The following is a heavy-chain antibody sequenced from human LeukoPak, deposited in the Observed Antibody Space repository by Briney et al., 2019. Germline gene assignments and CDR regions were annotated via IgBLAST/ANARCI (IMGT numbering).Heavy chain of an antibody. V-gene: IGHV3-21*01. J-gene: IGHJ3*02. CDR3: ARDLVEGATTGLRTSDI. CDR2: ISSSSSYI. Sequence: GGSLRLSCAASGFTFSSYCMNWVRQAPGKGLEWVSSISSSSSYIYYADSVKGRFTISRDNAKNSLYLQMNSLRAEDTAVYYCARDLVEGATTGLRTSDIWGQGTMVTVSS. D-gene: IGHD1-26*01. CDR1: GFTFSSYC.